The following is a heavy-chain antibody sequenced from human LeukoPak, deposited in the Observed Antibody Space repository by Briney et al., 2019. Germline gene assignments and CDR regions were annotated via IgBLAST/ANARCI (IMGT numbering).Heavy chain of an antibody. CDR2: IYPGDSDT. D-gene: IGHD3-3*01. V-gene: IGHV5-51*01. CDR3: ARRPSYDFWSGYYGVDGLDI. CDR1: GYSFVSHW. Sequence: GESLKISCKASGYSFVSHWIVWVRQMPGKGLEWLGIIYPGDSDTRYSPSFQGQVTISADMSISTAYLQWNSLRASDTAMYYCARRPSYDFWSGYYGVDGLDIWGQGTMVTVSS. J-gene: IGHJ3*02.